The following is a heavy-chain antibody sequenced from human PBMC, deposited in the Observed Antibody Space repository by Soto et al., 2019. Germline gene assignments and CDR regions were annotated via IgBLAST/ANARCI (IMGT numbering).Heavy chain of an antibody. CDR3: ARATRGYCSSTSCYVPDY. CDR2: ISSSSSYT. V-gene: IGHV3-11*05. D-gene: IGHD2-2*01. CDR1: GFTFSDYY. Sequence: PGGSLRLSCAASGFTFSDYYMSWIRQAPGKGLEWVSYISSSSSYTNYADSVKGRFTISRDNAKNSLYLQMNSLRAEDTAVYYFARATRGYCSSTSCYVPDYWGQGTLVTVSS. J-gene: IGHJ4*02.